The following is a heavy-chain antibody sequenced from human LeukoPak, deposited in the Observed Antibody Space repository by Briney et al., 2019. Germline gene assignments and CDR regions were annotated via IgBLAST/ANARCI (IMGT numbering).Heavy chain of an antibody. J-gene: IGHJ3*02. CDR3: ATVSVLRFLEWSPYAFDI. Sequence: ASVKVSCKVSGYTLTELSMHWVRQAPGKGLEWMGGFDPEDGETIHAQKFQGRVTMTEDTSTDTAYMELSSLRSEDTAVYYCATVSVLRFLEWSPYAFDIWGQGTMVTVSS. D-gene: IGHD3-3*01. CDR2: FDPEDGET. CDR1: GYTLTELS. V-gene: IGHV1-24*01.